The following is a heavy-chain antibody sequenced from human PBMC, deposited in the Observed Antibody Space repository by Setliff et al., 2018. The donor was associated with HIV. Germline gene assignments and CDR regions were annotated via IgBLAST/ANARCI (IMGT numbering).Heavy chain of an antibody. Sequence: ASVKVSCKASGYTFTSYGIRWVRQAPGQGLEWMGWISAYNGNTNYAQKLQGRVTMTTDTSTSTAYMELRSLRSDDTAVYYCARDPAGWRYDGSGYTDYWGQGTLVTVSS. D-gene: IGHD3-22*01. J-gene: IGHJ4*02. CDR1: GYTFTSYG. CDR3: ARDPAGWRYDGSGYTDY. CDR2: ISAYNGNT. V-gene: IGHV1-18*01.